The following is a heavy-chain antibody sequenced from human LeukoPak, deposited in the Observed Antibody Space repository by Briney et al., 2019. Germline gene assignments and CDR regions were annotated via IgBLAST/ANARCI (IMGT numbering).Heavy chain of an antibody. D-gene: IGHD3-22*01. CDR3: ARARSPSSGYLLRDHNWFDP. Sequence: GASVKVSCKASGYTFTSYYMHWVRQAPGQGLEWMGIINPSGGSTSYAQKFQGRVTMTRDTSTSTVYMELSSLRSKDTAVYYCARARSPSSGYLLRDHNWFDPWGQGTLVTVSS. V-gene: IGHV1-46*01. CDR1: GYTFTSYY. CDR2: INPSGGST. J-gene: IGHJ5*02.